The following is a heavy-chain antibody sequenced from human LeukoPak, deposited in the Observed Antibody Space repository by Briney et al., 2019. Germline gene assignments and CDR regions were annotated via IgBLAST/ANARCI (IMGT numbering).Heavy chain of an antibody. CDR3: ARGGGRAIVGATAPYWYFDL. Sequence: GGSLRLSCAASGFTFSNYWMGWVRQAPGKGLEWVANIKQDGSEIYYVDSVKGRFTISRDTAKDSLYLQMNSLRAEDTAVYYCARGGGRAIVGATAPYWYFDLWGRGTLVTVSS. CDR2: IKQDGSEI. V-gene: IGHV3-7*01. J-gene: IGHJ2*01. CDR1: GFTFSNYW. D-gene: IGHD1-26*01.